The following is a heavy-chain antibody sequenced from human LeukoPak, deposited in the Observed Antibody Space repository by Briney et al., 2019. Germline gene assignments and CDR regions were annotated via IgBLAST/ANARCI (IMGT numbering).Heavy chain of an antibody. CDR2: INADESST. CDR3: ARGGDRVNYYVEYFQH. V-gene: IGHV3-74*01. Sequence: GGSLRLSCAASGFTFSNYWMHWVRQVPGKGLVWVSRINADESSTNYADSVKGRFTISRDNAKSTLYMQMNSLRVEDTAVYFCARGGDRVNYYVEYFQHWGQGTLVTVS. J-gene: IGHJ1*01. D-gene: IGHD2-21*02. CDR1: GFTFSNYW.